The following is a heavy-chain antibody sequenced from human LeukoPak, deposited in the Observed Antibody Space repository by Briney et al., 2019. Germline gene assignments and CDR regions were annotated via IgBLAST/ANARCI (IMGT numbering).Heavy chain of an antibody. CDR1: GFTFSSYW. V-gene: IGHV3-7*03. J-gene: IGHJ4*02. CDR2: IKQDGSEK. CDR3: ARPLGITGTTPFDY. D-gene: IGHD1-7*01. Sequence: PGGSLRLSCAASGFTFSSYWMSWVRQAPGKGLEWVANIKQDGSEKYYVDSVKGQFTISRDNAKNSLYLQMNSLRAEDTALYYCARPLGITGTTPFDYWGQGTLVTVSS.